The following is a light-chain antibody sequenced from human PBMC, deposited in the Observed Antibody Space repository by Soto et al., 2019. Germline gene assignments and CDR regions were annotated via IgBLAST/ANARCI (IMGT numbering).Light chain of an antibody. CDR2: GAS. V-gene: IGKV3-20*01. J-gene: IGKJ5*01. CDR3: QQGYSVPLT. Sequence: EIVLTQSPGTLSLSPGERATLSCWASQSVSSKYLAWYQQKPGQGPRLLISGASIRATGIPDRFSGSGSGTDFTLTISRLEPEDLATYYCQQGYSVPLTFGQGTRLDIK. CDR1: QSVSSKY.